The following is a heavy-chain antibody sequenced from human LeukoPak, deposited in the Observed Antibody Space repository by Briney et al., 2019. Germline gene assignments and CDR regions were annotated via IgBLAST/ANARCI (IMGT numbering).Heavy chain of an antibody. CDR2: ISGSGGST. J-gene: IGHJ4*02. Sequence: GGSLRLSCAASGFTFSNYWMSWVRQAPGKGLEWVSAISGSGGSTYYADSVKGRFTISRDNSKNTLYLQMNSLRAEDTAVYYCAKPENGTPFDYWGQGTLVTVSS. CDR1: GFTFSNYW. CDR3: AKPENGTPFDY. D-gene: IGHD1-14*01. V-gene: IGHV3-23*01.